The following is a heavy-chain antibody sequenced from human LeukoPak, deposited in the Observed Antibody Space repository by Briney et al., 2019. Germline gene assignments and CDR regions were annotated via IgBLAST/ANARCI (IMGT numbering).Heavy chain of an antibody. D-gene: IGHD3-22*01. J-gene: IGHJ3*02. CDR2: ISSSSSYR. Sequence: GGSLRLSCVASGFTFSSYTMNWVRQAPGKGLEWVSSISSSSSYRYYADSVKGRFTISRDNSKNTLYLQMNSLRVEDTAVYYCAKSWNYYDSSGDDALDIWGQGTMVTVSS. CDR3: AKSWNYYDSSGDDALDI. CDR1: GFTFSSYT. V-gene: IGHV3-21*04.